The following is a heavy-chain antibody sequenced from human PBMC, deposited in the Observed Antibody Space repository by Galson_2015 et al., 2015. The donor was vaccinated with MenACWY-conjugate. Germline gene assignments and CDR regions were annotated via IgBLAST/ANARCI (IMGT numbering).Heavy chain of an antibody. J-gene: IGHJ6*02. V-gene: IGHV5-51*01. D-gene: IGHD3-10*01. CDR2: IDPINSNT. CDR1: GYSFTTYW. Sequence: QSGAEVKKPGESLKLSCKASGYSFTTYWIAWVRQMPGKGLEWVALIDPINSNTRYSPSLQGQVTISADESISTAYLQWSSLKASDTATYYCARHPPGGRGMDVGGRGTTVTVSS. CDR3: ARHPPGGRGMDV.